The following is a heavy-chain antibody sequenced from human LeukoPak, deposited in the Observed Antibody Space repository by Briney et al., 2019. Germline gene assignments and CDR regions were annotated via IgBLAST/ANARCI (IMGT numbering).Heavy chain of an antibody. D-gene: IGHD2-8*02. J-gene: IGHJ2*01. CDR1: GASVSSGRYY. Sequence: PSETLSLTCSVSGASVSSGRYYWSWIRQPAGKEMEWIGRINPSGDTNYNPSLRSRVTMSIQTSKNQFFLGLISVTAADTALYFCARGFSTGWYFDPWGRGTQVTVSS. CDR2: INPSGDT. CDR3: ARGFSTGWYFDP. V-gene: IGHV4-61*02.